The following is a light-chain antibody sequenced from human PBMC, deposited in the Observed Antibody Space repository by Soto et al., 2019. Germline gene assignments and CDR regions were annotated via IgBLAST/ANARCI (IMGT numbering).Light chain of an antibody. CDR3: LLSISNTVV. CDR2: DTT. Sequence: QAVVTQEPSLTVSPGGTVTLTCGSSTGAVTSGHWPHWIQQKPGQVPRTLLYDTTNKHSWTPARFAGSLLGGKAALTLSGAQPEHEADYYCLLSISNTVVFGGGTKLTVL. J-gene: IGLJ2*01. CDR1: TGAVTSGHW. V-gene: IGLV7-46*01.